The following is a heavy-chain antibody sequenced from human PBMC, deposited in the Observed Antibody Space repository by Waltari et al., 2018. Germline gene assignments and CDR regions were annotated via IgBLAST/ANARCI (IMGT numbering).Heavy chain of an antibody. V-gene: IGHV1-8*01. Sequence: QVQLVQSGAEVKKPGASVKVSCKASGYTFTSYDINWVRQATGQGLEWMGWMNPNSGNTGYPQKYQGRVTMTRTTSISTAYMELSSLRSEYTAVYYCARAHYYDFWSGYYENYYMDVWGKGTTVTVSS. CDR3: ARAHYYDFWSGYYENYYMDV. CDR1: GYTFTSYD. J-gene: IGHJ6*03. CDR2: MNPNSGNT. D-gene: IGHD3-3*01.